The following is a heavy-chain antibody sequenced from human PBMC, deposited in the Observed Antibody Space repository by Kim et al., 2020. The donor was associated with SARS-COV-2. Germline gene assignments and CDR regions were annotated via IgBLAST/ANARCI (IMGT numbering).Heavy chain of an antibody. Sequence: GGSLRLSCAASGFILRDYYMDWVRQAPGKGLEWVGRSRNKGNSFTTEYAASVKGRFTISRDDSKNSLYLQMNSLKIEDTAEYFCARGLLGTNSRGWFDPWGQGILVTVSS. D-gene: IGHD5-12*01. CDR3: ARGLLGTNSRGWFDP. J-gene: IGHJ5*02. V-gene: IGHV3-72*01. CDR1: GFILRDYY. CDR2: SRNKGNSFTT.